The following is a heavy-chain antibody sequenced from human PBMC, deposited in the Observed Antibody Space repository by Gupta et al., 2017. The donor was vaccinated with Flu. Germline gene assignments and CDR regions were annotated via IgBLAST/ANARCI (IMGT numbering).Heavy chain of an antibody. Sequence: QVQLQESGPGLVKPSQTLSLTCTVSGGSISSGGYYWSWIRQHPGKGLEWIGYIYYSGSTYYNPSLKSRVTISVDTSKNQFSLKLSSVTAADTAVYYCARDLGTHYGGNDQGLSYYYYGMDVWGQGTTVTVSS. D-gene: IGHD4-23*01. CDR2: IYYSGST. J-gene: IGHJ6*02. CDR1: GGSISSGGYY. CDR3: ARDLGTHYGGNDQGLSYYYYGMDV. V-gene: IGHV4-31*03.